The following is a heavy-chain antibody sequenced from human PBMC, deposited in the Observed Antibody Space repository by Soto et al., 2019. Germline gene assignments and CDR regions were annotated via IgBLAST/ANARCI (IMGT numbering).Heavy chain of an antibody. CDR3: TKDASRDSSARGWFDP. V-gene: IGHV3-21*01. D-gene: IGHD6-13*01. CDR1: GFTFRSFT. J-gene: IGHJ5*02. Sequence: GGSLRLSCAASGFTFRSFTMNWVRQAPGKGLEWVSTISSNSAYIYYTDALRGRFTISRDNAKNSLHLQMNSLRAEDTAVYYCTKDASRDSSARGWFDPWGPGTLVTVSS. CDR2: ISSNSAYI.